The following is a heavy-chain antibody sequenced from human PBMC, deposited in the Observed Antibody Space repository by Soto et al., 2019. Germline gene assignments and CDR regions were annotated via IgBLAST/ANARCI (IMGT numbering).Heavy chain of an antibody. D-gene: IGHD1-26*01. V-gene: IGHV3-23*01. J-gene: IGHJ6*02. CDR1: GFTFSNYA. CDR3: AKAYYTTNYWSTYGMDV. CDR2: VSESGESI. Sequence: PGGSLRLSCTASGFTFSNYAMSWVRQAPGKGLEWVASVSESGESIYYADSVKGRFTVSKDTSKNTLYLQMNRLRVDDTAVFYCAKAYYTTNYWSTYGMDVWGQGTTVTVSS.